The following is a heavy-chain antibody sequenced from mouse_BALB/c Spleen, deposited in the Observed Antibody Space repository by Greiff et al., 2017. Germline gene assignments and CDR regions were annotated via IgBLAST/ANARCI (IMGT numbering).Heavy chain of an antibody. CDR2: ISSGSSTI. CDR3: ARFYDYDDGFDY. V-gene: IGHV5-17*02. CDR1: GFTFSSFG. D-gene: IGHD2-4*01. Sequence: EVQGVESGGGLVQPGGSRKLSCAASGFTFSSFGMHWVRQAPEKGLEWVAYISSGSSTIYYADTVKGRFTISRDNPKNTLFLQMTSLRSEDTAMYYCARFYDYDDGFDYWGQGTTLTVSS. J-gene: IGHJ2*01.